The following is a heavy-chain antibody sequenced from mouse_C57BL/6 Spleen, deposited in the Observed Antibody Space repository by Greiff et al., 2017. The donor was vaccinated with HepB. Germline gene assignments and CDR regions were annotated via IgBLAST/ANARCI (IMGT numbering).Heavy chain of an antibody. CDR1: GFTFSNYW. CDR3: TKLTGTGY. J-gene: IGHJ2*01. D-gene: IGHD4-1*01. CDR2: IRLKSDNYAT. V-gene: IGHV6-3*01. Sequence: EVKVVESGGGLVQPGGSMKLSCVASGFTFSNYWMNWVRQSPEKGLEWVAQIRLKSDNYATHYAESVKGRFTISRDDSKSSVYLQMNNLRAEDTGIYYCTKLTGTGYWGQGTTLTVSS.